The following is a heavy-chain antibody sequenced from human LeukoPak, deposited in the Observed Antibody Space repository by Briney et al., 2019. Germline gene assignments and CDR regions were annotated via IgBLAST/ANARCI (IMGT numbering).Heavy chain of an antibody. CDR3: ARDYCSSTSCLFDY. V-gene: IGHV1-18*01. CDR2: ISAYNGDT. Sequence: EASVQVSCKTSGYIFAHNGISWVRQAPGQGPEWMGWISAYNGDTNYAQNFQGRVTMTRDTSTSTVYMELRSLRSDDTAVYYCARDYCSSTSCLFDYWGQGTLVTVSS. J-gene: IGHJ4*02. D-gene: IGHD2-2*01. CDR1: GYIFAHNG.